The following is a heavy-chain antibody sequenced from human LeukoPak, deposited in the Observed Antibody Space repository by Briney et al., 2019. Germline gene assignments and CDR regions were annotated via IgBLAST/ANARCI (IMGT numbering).Heavy chain of an antibody. V-gene: IGHV4-59*01. CDR1: GGSISSYY. D-gene: IGHD6-13*01. CDR3: AKIDEGSNWPYYYDMDV. Sequence: SETLSLTCTASGGSISSYYWNWIRQPPGKGLEWIGFVYYSGSTNYNPSFKSRVFISVDTSKNQFSLKPTSVTAADTAVYYCAKIDEGSNWPYYYDMDVWGQGTTVIVSS. J-gene: IGHJ6*02. CDR2: VYYSGST.